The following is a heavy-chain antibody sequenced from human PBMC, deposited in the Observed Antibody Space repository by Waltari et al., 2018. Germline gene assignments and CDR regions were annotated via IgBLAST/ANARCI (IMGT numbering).Heavy chain of an antibody. CDR3: AREGDRFGVRTGDY. D-gene: IGHD3-3*01. Sequence: QVQLVQSGAEVKKPGSSVKVSCKASGGTFSSYTISWVRQAPGQGLEWMGRSNPRLGIANSAQKCKGRVTITADRSTSTAYMELSSMRSEDTAVYYCAREGDRFGVRTGDYWGQGTLVTVSS. CDR1: GGTFSSYT. V-gene: IGHV1-69*08. CDR2: SNPRLGIA. J-gene: IGHJ4*02.